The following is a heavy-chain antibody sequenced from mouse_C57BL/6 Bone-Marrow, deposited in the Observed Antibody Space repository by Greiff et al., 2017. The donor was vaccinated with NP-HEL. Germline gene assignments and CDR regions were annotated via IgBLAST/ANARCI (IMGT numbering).Heavy chain of an antibody. D-gene: IGHD2-2*01. V-gene: IGHV1-82*01. CDR2: IYPGDGDT. CDR1: GYAFSSSW. CDR3: ARKDYGYPDY. J-gene: IGHJ2*01. Sequence: QVQLQQSGPELVKPGASVKISCKASGYAFSSSWMNWVKQRPGKGLEWIGRIYPGDGDTNYNGKFKGKATLTADKSSSIAYMQLSSLTSEDSAVYFCARKDYGYPDYWGQGTTLTVSS.